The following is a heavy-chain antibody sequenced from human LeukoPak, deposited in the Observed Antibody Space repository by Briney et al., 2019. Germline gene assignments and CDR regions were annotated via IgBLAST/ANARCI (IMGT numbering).Heavy chain of an antibody. V-gene: IGHV4-38-2*02. CDR2: IHHSGDT. D-gene: IGHD3-16*01. Sequence: SETLSLTCTVSGYSLTSIYYWGWIRQPPGKGLEWIGSIHHSGDTASNPPLKSRVPLSVDTSKSQFSLKLSSVTAADTAVYYCARSYASSGLDHWGQGTLVTVSS. CDR1: GYSLTSIYY. CDR3: ARSYASSGLDH. J-gene: IGHJ4*02.